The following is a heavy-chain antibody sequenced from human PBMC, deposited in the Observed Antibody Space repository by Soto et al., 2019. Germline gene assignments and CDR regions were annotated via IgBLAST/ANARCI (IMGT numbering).Heavy chain of an antibody. V-gene: IGHV1-69*13. D-gene: IGHD5-18*01. CDR1: GGTFSSYA. CDR3: IQLWLPHAPIDAFDI. CDR2: IIPIFGTA. J-gene: IGHJ3*02. Sequence: SVKVSCKASGGTFSSYAISWVRQAPGQGLEWMGGIIPIFGTANYAQKFQGRVTITADESTSTAYMELSSLRSEDTAVYYCIQLWLPHAPIDAFDIWGQGTMVTVSS.